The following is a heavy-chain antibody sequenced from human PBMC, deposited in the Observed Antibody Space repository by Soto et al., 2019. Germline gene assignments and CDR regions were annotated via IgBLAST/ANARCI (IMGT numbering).Heavy chain of an antibody. CDR1: GVTCISSA. CDR3: AAGFRAIAAAGATPLTAFAI. J-gene: IGHJ3*02. Sequence: SLRDSYRASGVTCISSAVRWVRQARGQRLEWIGWIVVGSGNTNYAQKFQERVTITRDMSTSTAYMELSSLRSEDTAVYYCAAGFRAIAAAGATPLTAFAIWGQGTMVTVSS. V-gene: IGHV1-58*01. D-gene: IGHD6-13*01. CDR2: IVVGSGNT.